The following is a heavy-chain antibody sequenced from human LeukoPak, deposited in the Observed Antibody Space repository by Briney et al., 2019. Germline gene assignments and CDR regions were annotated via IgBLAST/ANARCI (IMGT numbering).Heavy chain of an antibody. CDR3: ARDIVSVRMDV. D-gene: IGHD2-15*01. CDR2: IWYDGSNQ. Sequence: PGGSLRLSCAASGFTFRNHGMHWVRQAPGQGLEWVAVIWYDGSNQYYADSVKGRFTISRDNSRNMLYLQVSSLRAEDTAVYYCARDIVSVRMDVWGQGTTVIVSS. J-gene: IGHJ6*02. V-gene: IGHV3-33*01. CDR1: GFTFRNHG.